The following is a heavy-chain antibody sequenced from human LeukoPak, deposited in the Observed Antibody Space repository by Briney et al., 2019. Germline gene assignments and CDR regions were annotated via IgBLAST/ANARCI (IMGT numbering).Heavy chain of an antibody. CDR1: GGSISSYY. Sequence: PSETLSLTCTVSGGSISSYYRSWIRQPPGKGLEWIGYIYYSGSTTYNPSPKSRVTTSVDTSKNKFSLKQSSVTAADTPGYYCARHSKGSYALDIWGEGTMVTVSS. V-gene: IGHV4-59*08. CDR3: ARHSKGSYALDI. J-gene: IGHJ3*02. CDR2: IYYSGST.